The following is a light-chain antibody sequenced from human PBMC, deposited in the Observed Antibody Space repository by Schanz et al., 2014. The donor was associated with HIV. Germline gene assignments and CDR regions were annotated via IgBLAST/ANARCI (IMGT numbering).Light chain of an antibody. V-gene: IGLV1-40*01. CDR1: SSNIGAGYD. Sequence: QSVLTQPPSASGTPGQRVTISCSGSSSNIGAGYDVHWYQQVPGTAPKLLISVNTDRPSGVPDRFSGSKSGTSASLAIAGLQAEDEADYYCSSYAGTNNLVLFAGGTKLTVL. CDR2: VNT. J-gene: IGLJ2*01. CDR3: SSYAGTNNLVL.